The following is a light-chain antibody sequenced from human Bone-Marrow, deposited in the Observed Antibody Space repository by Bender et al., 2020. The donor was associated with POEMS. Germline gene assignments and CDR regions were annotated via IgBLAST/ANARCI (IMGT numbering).Light chain of an antibody. CDR1: ALPKQY. V-gene: IGLV3-25*03. Sequence: SYELTQPPSVSVSPGQTARITCSGDALPKQYACWYQQKPGQAPVLMIYKDTERPSGIPERFSGSSSGTIVTLTISGVQAEDEADYYCQSADSSGTWVFGGGTKLTVL. CDR3: QSADSSGTWV. CDR2: KDT. J-gene: IGLJ3*02.